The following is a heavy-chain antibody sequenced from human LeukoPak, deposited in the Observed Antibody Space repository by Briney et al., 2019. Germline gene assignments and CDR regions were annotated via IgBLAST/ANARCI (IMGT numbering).Heavy chain of an antibody. CDR3: ARDGDGLLSKDFDY. V-gene: IGHV1-2*02. CDR1: GYTFNCYY. CDR2: RSPNSGGG. D-gene: IGHD4-17*01. Sequence: AAVTVSLKASGYTFNCYYIHWVGQAPGQGREWVGYRSPNSGGGNTAQKFRGRGTMTRDTSISTAYMELTRLGSDDTAVYYCARDGDGLLSKDFDYWGQGTLVTVSS. J-gene: IGHJ4*02.